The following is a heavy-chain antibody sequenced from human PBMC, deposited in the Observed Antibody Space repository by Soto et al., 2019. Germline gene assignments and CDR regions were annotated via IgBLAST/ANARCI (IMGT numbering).Heavy chain of an antibody. CDR1: GFTFSSYA. J-gene: IGHJ3*02. V-gene: IGHV3-30-3*01. CDR2: ISYDGSNK. D-gene: IGHD4-17*01. Sequence: ESGGGVVQPGRSLRLSCAASGFTFSSYAMHWVRQAPGKGLEWVAVISYDGSNKYYADSVKGRFTISRDNSKNTLYLQMNSLRAEDTAVYYCARGGTVTTFLAIWDSGLVDAFDIWGQGTMVTVSS. CDR3: ARGGTVTTFLAIWDSGLVDAFDI.